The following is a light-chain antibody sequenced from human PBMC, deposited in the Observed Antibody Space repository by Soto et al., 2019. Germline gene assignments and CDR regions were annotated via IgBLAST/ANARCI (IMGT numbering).Light chain of an antibody. J-gene: IGKJ1*01. V-gene: IGKV3-15*01. CDR3: QQSYSSPRT. CDR1: QSVGRD. CDR2: GAS. Sequence: EIVMTQSPGTLSVSPGERATLSCRASQSVGRDLAWYQQKPGQAPRLLIYGASTWATGIPASFSGSGSGAEFTLTISSLQSEDFAVYYCQQSYSSPRTFGQGTKVEI.